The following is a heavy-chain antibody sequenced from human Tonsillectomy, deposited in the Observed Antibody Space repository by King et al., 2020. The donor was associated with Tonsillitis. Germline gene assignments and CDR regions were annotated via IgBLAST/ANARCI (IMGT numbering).Heavy chain of an antibody. V-gene: IGHV5-10-1*01. CDR3: ARQSRTAGSTTHFDL. Sequence: VQLVQSGAELKKPGDSLTISCTGSGYNFANFWISWVRQMPGKGLEWMGKIDLRDSYTNYSPSFQGHVTFTTDTSISTAYLQWGRLKASDTAIYYCARQSRTAGSTTHFDLWRQGTLVIVPS. CDR2: IDLRDSYT. CDR1: GYNFANFW. D-gene: IGHD1-26*01. J-gene: IGHJ4*02.